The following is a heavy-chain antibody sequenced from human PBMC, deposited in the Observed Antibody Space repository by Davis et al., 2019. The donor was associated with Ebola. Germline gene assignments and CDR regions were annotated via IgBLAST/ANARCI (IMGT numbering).Heavy chain of an antibody. Sequence: GESLKISCEASGFSFSIYSMNWVRQAPGKGLEWVSCIGSNSSRKYYADSVKGRFTISRDNAKNSVYLQMNSLRAEDTAVYYCARGPITIFGVITDWGQGTLVTVSS. CDR3: ARGPITIFGVITD. J-gene: IGHJ4*02. CDR1: GFSFSIYS. CDR2: IGSNSSRK. D-gene: IGHD3-3*01. V-gene: IGHV3-21*01.